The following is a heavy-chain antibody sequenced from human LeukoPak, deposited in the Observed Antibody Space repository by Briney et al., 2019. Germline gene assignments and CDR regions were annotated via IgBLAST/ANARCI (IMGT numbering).Heavy chain of an antibody. V-gene: IGHV1-8*01. D-gene: IGHD6-19*01. CDR2: MNPNSGNT. Sequence: ASVTVSCKASGYTFTSYDINWVRQAPGQGLEWMGWMNPNSGNTGYAQKFQGRVTMTRNTSISTAYMELSSLRSEDTAVYYCARAYSSGWYHPPLMVNWGQGTLVTVSS. CDR1: GYTFTSYD. CDR3: ARAYSSGWYHPPLMVN. J-gene: IGHJ4*02.